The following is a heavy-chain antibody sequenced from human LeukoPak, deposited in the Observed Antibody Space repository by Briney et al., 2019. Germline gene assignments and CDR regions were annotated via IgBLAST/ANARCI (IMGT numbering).Heavy chain of an antibody. J-gene: IGHJ4*02. CDR2: ISGNGGST. CDR3: AKVEGASKASVY. D-gene: IGHD1-1*01. Sequence: GGSLRLSCAASGFTFSSYAMSCVRQAPGKGLECGSAISGNGGSTYYAGSVKGRFTISRDNSKNTLYLQMYSLRAEDTAVYYCAKVEGASKASVYWGQGALVTVSS. CDR1: GFTFSSYA. V-gene: IGHV3-23*01.